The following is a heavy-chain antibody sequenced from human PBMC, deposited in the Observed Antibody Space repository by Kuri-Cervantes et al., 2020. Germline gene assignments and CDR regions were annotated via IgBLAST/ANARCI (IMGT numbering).Heavy chain of an antibody. CDR2: INSDGSST. J-gene: IGHJ6*03. Sequence: GGSLRLSCAASGFTFSSYSMNWVRQAPGKGLVWVSRINSDGSSTSYADSVKGRFTISRDNAKNTLYLQMNSLRAEDTAVYYCARGIGYCSSTSCPPYYYYMDVWGKGTTVTVSS. V-gene: IGHV3-74*01. CDR3: ARGIGYCSSTSCPPYYYYMDV. D-gene: IGHD2-2*01. CDR1: GFTFSSYS.